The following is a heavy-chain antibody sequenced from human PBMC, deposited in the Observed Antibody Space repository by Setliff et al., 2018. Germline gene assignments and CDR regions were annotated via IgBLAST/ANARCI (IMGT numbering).Heavy chain of an antibody. CDR3: ARGQTLRHFDWPTAFDY. J-gene: IGHJ4*02. CDR1: AKTFTAYY. CDR2: INPNSGGT. V-gene: IGHV1-2*02. D-gene: IGHD3-9*01. Sequence: ASVKVSCKASAKTFTAYYVHWVRQAPGQGLEWMGWINPNSGGTNYAQKFQGRVTMAWDTSISTAYMDLSRLTSDDTAVYYCARGQTLRHFDWPTAFDYWGLGTLVTVS.